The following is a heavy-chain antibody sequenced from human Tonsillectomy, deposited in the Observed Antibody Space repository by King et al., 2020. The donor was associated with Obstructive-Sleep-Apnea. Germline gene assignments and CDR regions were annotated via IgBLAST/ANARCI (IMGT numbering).Heavy chain of an antibody. V-gene: IGHV1-8*01. CDR1: GYTSTNYD. CDR3: ARRRGAGGSDY. Sequence: QLVQSGAEVKKPGASVKVSCKASGYTSTNYDIDWVRQATGQGLEWMGWMNPNSGNTGYAQKFQGRVTMTRNNSISTAYMELSSLRSDDTAMYYCARRRGAGGSDYWGQGTLVTVSS. J-gene: IGHJ4*02. D-gene: IGHD2-15*01. CDR2: MNPNSGNT.